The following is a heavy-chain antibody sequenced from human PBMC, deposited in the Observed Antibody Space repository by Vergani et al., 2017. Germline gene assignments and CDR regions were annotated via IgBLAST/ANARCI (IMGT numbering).Heavy chain of an antibody. Sequence: EVQLVQSGAEVKKPGESLKISCKGSGYSFTSYWIAWVRQMPGKGLEWMGSIYPGDSDTRYSPSFQGQVTIAADKSLSTAYLQWLSLKASDTAMYYCARPTRRGVDFWGGPTAHFNCWSQGTLVTVSS. CDR2: IYPGDSDT. J-gene: IGHJ4*02. V-gene: IGHV5-51*03. D-gene: IGHD3-3*01. CDR3: ARPTRRGVDFWGGPTAHFNC. CDR1: GYSFTSYW.